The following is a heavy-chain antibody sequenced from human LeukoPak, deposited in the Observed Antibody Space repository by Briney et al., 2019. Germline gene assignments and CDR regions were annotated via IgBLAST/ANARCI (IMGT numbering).Heavy chain of an antibody. V-gene: IGHV1-3*01. CDR2: ISAGNGNT. Sequence: GPVKVSCKASGGTFSSYAISWVRQAPGQRLEWMGWISAGNGNTKYSQNFQGRVTFISNTSATTAFMELSSLRSEDAAVYYCARDSGSGNNDYWGQGTLVTVSS. J-gene: IGHJ4*02. CDR3: ARDSGSGNNDY. CDR1: GGTFSSYA. D-gene: IGHD1-26*01.